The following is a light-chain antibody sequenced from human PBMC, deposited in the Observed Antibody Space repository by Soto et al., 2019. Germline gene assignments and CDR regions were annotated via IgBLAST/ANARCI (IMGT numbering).Light chain of an antibody. J-gene: IGKJ3*01. CDR2: DAS. CDR1: QNVSTY. Sequence: EIVLTQSPATLSLSPGERATLSCRASQNVSTYLAWYQQKPGQAPRLLIYDASNRATGIPARFSGSGSWTDFTLTISSLEPEAFAVYYCQQRTNWLTFGPGTKVDIK. V-gene: IGKV3-11*01. CDR3: QQRTNWLT.